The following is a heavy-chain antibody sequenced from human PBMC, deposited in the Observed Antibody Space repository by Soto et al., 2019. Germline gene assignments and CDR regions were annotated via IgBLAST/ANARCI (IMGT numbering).Heavy chain of an antibody. CDR1: GYTFTSYA. CDR2: INAGNGNT. Sequence: QVQLVQSGAEEKKPGASVKVSCKASGYTFTSYAMHWVRQAPGQRLEWMGWINAGNGNTKYSQKFQGRVTITRDTSASTAYMELSSLRSEDTAVYYYARTLMGLWAFDIWGQGTMVTVSS. V-gene: IGHV1-3*05. D-gene: IGHD3-16*01. J-gene: IGHJ3*02. CDR3: ARTLMGLWAFDI.